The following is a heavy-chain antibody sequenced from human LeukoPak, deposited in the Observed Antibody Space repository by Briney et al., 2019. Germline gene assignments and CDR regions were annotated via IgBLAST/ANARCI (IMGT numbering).Heavy chain of an antibody. V-gene: IGHV5-51*01. Sequence: GESLQISCKGSGSIFTSYWIGWVRQLPGKGLEWMGIIYPGDSDTRYSPSFQGQVTTSADKYSSTAYLQWSSLKASDTAMYYCARHGITMVRGVIWGQGTLVTVSS. CDR2: IYPGDSDT. J-gene: IGHJ4*02. CDR1: GSIFTSYW. CDR3: ARHGITMVRGVI. D-gene: IGHD3-10*01.